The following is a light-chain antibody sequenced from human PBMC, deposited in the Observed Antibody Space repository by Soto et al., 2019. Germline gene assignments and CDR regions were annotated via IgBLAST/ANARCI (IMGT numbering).Light chain of an antibody. CDR3: QHWTDYSWT. CDR2: KTS. V-gene: IGKV1-5*03. CDR1: QSLTMS. Sequence: DIHMTQSPSTLSLSVGDRVTITCRASQSLTMSLAWYQQKPGKAPNLLIYKTSSLESAVPSRFSGSGSGTEFTLTISSLQPDDFATYYCQHWTDYSWTFGQGTKVDVK. J-gene: IGKJ1*01.